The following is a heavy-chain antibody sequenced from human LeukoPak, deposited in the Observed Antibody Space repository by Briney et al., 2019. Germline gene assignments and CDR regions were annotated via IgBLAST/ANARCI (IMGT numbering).Heavy chain of an antibody. J-gene: IGHJ4*02. V-gene: IGHV3-73*01. CDR2: IRRKANSYTT. CDR1: GFTFRGSA. CDR3: TRHHCSSTSCYFY. Sequence: PGGSLRLPCAASGFTFRGSAMHGVRHASGKGLEWLGRIRRKANSYTTAYAASVKGRFTISRDDSKNTAYLQMNSLKTEDTAVYYCTRHHCSSTSCYFYWGQGTLVTVSS. D-gene: IGHD2-2*01.